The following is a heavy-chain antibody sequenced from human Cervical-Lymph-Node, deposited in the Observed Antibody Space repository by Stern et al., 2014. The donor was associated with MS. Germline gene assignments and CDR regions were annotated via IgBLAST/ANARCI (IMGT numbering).Heavy chain of an antibody. CDR1: EFTFSDYS. Sequence: VQLVESGGGLVQPGGSLRLSCADSEFTFSDYSMNWVRQAPGKGLEWISYISDDSGALYYADSVKGRFTISRDNDKNSLYLQMDSLRDEDTAVYYCARGRDGYNIHWGQGTLVTVSS. D-gene: IGHD5-24*01. CDR2: ISDDSGAL. V-gene: IGHV3-48*02. CDR3: ARGRDGYNIH. J-gene: IGHJ4*02.